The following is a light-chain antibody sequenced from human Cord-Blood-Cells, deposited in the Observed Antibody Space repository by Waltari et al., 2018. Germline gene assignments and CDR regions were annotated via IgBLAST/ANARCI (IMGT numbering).Light chain of an antibody. CDR2: DAS. J-gene: IGKJ1*01. CDR1: QSISSW. V-gene: IGKV1-5*01. Sequence: DSQMTQSPSTLSASVGDRVTITCRASQSISSWLAWYQQKPGEAPKLLIYDASSLESGVPSRFSGSGSGTEFTLTISSLQPDDFATYYCQQYNSYSTFGQGTKVEIK. CDR3: QQYNSYST.